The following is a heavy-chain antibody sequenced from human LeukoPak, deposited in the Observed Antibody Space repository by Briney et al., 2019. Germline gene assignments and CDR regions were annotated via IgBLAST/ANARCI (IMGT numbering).Heavy chain of an antibody. D-gene: IGHD1-26*01. CDR2: ISGSADST. J-gene: IGHJ4*02. CDR3: AKQLVGATIDN. CDR1: GFTFSIYA. Sequence: QPGGSLRLSCAASGFTFSIYAMSWVRQAPGKGLEWVSVISGSADSTYYADSVKGRFTISRDNSKNTLFLQMNSLRAEDTAVYYCAKQLVGATIDNWGQGTLVTVSS. V-gene: IGHV3-23*01.